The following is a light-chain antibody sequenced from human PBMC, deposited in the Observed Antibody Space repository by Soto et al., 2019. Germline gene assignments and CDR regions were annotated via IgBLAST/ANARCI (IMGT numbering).Light chain of an antibody. V-gene: IGKV3-11*01. J-gene: IGKJ4*01. Sequence: ETVLTQSPATLSLSPGERATLSCRASQSISSFLAWYQQKPGQAPRLLIYDASNRATGIPAMFSGSGSGIDFTLTISSLEPEDFAIYFCQQRLNWHLTCGGGTKVEIK. CDR3: QQRLNWHLT. CDR2: DAS. CDR1: QSISSF.